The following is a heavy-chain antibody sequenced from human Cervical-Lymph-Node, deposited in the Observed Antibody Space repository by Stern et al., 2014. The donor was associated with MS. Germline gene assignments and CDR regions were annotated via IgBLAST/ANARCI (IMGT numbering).Heavy chain of an antibody. Sequence: QVQLVQSGAEVKRPGSSVRVACKASGGTFSTYSISWVRQAPGQGLEWMGGIILSFGTVNYAQKFQGRVTMSADKSTSTAYLALTSLRSEDTAMYYCARYRGTFYFDNGGQGTLATVSP. CDR3: ARYRGTFYFDN. CDR2: IILSFGTV. V-gene: IGHV1-69*06. D-gene: IGHD1-1*01. CDR1: GGTFSTYS. J-gene: IGHJ4*02.